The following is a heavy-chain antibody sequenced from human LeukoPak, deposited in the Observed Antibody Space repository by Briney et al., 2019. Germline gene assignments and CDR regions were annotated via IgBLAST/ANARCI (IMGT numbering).Heavy chain of an antibody. J-gene: IGHJ4*02. D-gene: IGHD2-2*01. CDR2: ISWNSGSI. Sequence: GGSLRLSCAASGFTFDDYAMHWVRQAPGKGLEWVSGISWNSGSIGYADSVKGRFTISRDNAKNPLYLQMNSLRAEDTALYYCAKGGVYHQYYFDYWGQGTLVTVSS. CDR1: GFTFDDYA. V-gene: IGHV3-9*01. CDR3: AKGGVYHQYYFDY.